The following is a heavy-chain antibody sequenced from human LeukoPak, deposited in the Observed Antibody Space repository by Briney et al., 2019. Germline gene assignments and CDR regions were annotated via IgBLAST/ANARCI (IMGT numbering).Heavy chain of an antibody. J-gene: IGHJ6*03. Sequence: SETLSLTCAVYGESFSDYYWSWIRQPPGEGLKWIGGINHGGSTNYNPSLKSRVTISVDTSKNQFSLNLSSVAAADTAVYYCARGLTSTWTRYYYMDVWGKGTTVTVSS. V-gene: IGHV4-34*01. CDR3: ARGLTSTWTRYYYMDV. CDR1: GESFSDYY. D-gene: IGHD2-2*01. CDR2: INHGGST.